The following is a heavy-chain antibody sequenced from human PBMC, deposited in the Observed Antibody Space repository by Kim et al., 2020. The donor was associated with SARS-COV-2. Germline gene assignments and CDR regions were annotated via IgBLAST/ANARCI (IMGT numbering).Heavy chain of an antibody. J-gene: IGHJ6*02. CDR2: ISSNGGST. V-gene: IGHV3-64D*09. Sequence: GGSLRLSCSASGFTFSSYVMYWVRQAPGKGLEYVSAISSNGGSTYYADSVKGRFTISRDNSKNTLYLQMSSLRAEDTAVYYCVKDQEDRGVGWFGELLVFYYGMDVWGQGTTVTVSS. CDR3: VKDQEDRGVGWFGELLVFYYGMDV. CDR1: GFTFSSYV. D-gene: IGHD3-10*01.